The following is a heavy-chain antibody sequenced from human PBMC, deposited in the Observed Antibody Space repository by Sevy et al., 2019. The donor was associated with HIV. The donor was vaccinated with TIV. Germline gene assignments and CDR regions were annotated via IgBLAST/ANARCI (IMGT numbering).Heavy chain of an antibody. V-gene: IGHV6-1*01. D-gene: IGHD3-10*01. CDR3: ARDDYYGSGSLGDYYYYGMDV. Sequence: SQTLSLTCAISGDSVSSNSAAWNWIRQSPSRGLEWLGRTYYRSKWYNDYAVSVKSRITINPDTSKNQFSLQLNSVTPEDTAVYYCARDDYYGSGSLGDYYYYGMDVWGPGTTVTVSS. CDR1: GDSVSSNSAA. CDR2: TYYRSKWYN. J-gene: IGHJ6*02.